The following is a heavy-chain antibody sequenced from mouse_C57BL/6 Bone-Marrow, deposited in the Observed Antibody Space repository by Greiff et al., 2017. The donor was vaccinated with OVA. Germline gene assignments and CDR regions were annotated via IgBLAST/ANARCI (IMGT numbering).Heavy chain of an antibody. Sequence: QVQLQQPGAELVKPGASVKLSCKASGYTFTSYWMQWVKQRPGQGLEWIGEIDPSDSSTNYNQKFKGKATLTVDTSSSTAYMQLSSLTSEDSAVYYCARRGPYYYGSSFDYWGQGTTLTVSS. CDR3: ARRGPYYYGSSFDY. CDR2: IDPSDSST. V-gene: IGHV1-50*01. D-gene: IGHD1-1*01. CDR1: GYTFTSYW. J-gene: IGHJ2*01.